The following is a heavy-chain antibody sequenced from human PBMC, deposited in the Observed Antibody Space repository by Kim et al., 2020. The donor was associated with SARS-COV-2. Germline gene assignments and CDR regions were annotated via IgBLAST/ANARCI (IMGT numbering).Heavy chain of an antibody. D-gene: IGHD6-13*01. CDR3: ARGSQQCPDY. V-gene: IGHV1-18*01. Sequence: NTNYRKKLQGRVTKTTDTSTGTAYMELRSLRSDDTAVYYCARGSQQCPDYWGQGTLVTVSS. CDR2: NT. J-gene: IGHJ4*02.